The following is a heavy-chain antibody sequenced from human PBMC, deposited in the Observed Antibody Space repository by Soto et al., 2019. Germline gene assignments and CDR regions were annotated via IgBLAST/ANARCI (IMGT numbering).Heavy chain of an antibody. J-gene: IGHJ5*02. V-gene: IGHV4-59*01. D-gene: IGHD3-10*02. CDR1: AGSIGSGY. CDR3: GTMFDNYVNGNWFDP. CDR2: IDNIENT. Sequence: PSETLSLTCPLSAGSIGSGYWSWICQPPVEGMEWLRNIDNIENTHYNPSLKRPLTMSMGSSKDRFSLKLASVTTSHTAVYYRGTMFDNYVNGNWFDPWGQGTLVSVSS.